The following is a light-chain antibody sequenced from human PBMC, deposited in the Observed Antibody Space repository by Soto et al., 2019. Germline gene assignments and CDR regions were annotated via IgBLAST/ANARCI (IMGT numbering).Light chain of an antibody. CDR2: GAS. V-gene: IGKV3-20*01. CDR1: QSISSNK. Sequence: EIVLTQSPGSLSLSPGERATLSCRASQSISSNKLAWYQHNPGQAPRLLIYGASTRATGIPARFSGSGSGTDFTLTISRLEPEDFAVYYCQQYGSSPITFGQGTRLEIK. CDR3: QQYGSSPIT. J-gene: IGKJ5*01.